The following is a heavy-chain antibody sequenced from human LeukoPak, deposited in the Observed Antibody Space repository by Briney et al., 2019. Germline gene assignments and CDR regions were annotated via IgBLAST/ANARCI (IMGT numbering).Heavy chain of an antibody. D-gene: IGHD6-13*01. CDR1: GGSISSYY. J-gene: IGHJ6*02. Sequence: SETLSLTCTVSGGSISSYYWSWIRQPPGKGLEWIGYIYYSGSTNYNPSLKSRVTISVDTSKNQFSLKLSSVTAADTAVYYCARQIRAAVANNYYGMDVWGQGTTVTVSS. CDR2: IYYSGST. V-gene: IGHV4-59*08. CDR3: ARQIRAAVANNYYGMDV.